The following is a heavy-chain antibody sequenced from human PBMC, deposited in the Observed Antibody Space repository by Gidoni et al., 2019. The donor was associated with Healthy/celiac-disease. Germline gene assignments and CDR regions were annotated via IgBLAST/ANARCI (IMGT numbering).Heavy chain of an antibody. V-gene: IGHV1-46*01. Sequence: QVQLVQSGAEVKQPGASVKVSCKASGYTFTSYYMHWVRQAPGQGLEWMGIINPSGGSTSYAQKFQGRVTMTRDTSTSTVYMELSSLRSEDTAVYYCALGSGRVQRGVVVINSAPDYWGQGTLVTVSS. CDR1: GYTFTSYY. CDR3: ALGSGRVQRGVVVINSAPDY. J-gene: IGHJ4*02. CDR2: INPSGGST. D-gene: IGHD3-22*01.